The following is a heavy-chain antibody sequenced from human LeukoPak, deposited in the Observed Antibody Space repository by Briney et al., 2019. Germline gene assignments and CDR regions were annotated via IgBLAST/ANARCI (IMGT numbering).Heavy chain of an antibody. CDR3: ARDNPPHYYYGMDV. CDR2: IKQDGSEK. CDR1: GLTFSSYW. V-gene: IGHV3-7*04. Sequence: GGSLRLSCAASGLTFSSYWMSWVRQAPGKGLEWVANIKQDGSEKYYVDSVKGRFTISRDNAKNSLYLQMNSLRAEDTAVYYCARDNPPHYYYGMDVWGQGTTVTVSS. D-gene: IGHD1-14*01. J-gene: IGHJ6*02.